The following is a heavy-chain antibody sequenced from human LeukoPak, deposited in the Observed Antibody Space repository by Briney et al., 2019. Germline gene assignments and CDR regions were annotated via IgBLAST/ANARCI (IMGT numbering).Heavy chain of an antibody. D-gene: IGHD3-22*01. CDR1: GGSISSSSYY. J-gene: IGHJ3*02. Sequence: PSETLSLTCTVSGGSISSSSYYWGWIRQPPGTGLEWIGSIYYSGSTYYNPSLKSRVTISVDTSKNQFSLKLSSVTAADTAVYYCARDLVIVVGYDAFDIWGQGTMVTVSS. CDR3: ARDLVIVVGYDAFDI. CDR2: IYYSGST. V-gene: IGHV4-39*07.